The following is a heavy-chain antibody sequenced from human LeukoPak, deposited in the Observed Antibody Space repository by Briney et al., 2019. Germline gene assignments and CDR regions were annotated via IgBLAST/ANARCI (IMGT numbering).Heavy chain of an antibody. D-gene: IGHD1/OR15-1a*01. J-gene: IGHJ4*02. V-gene: IGHV3-30*04. CDR2: ISYDGSNK. CDR3: ARDTVEQAFDY. CDR1: GFTFSSYA. Sequence: GGSLRLSCAASGFTFSSYAMHWVRKAPGKGLEWGAVISYDGSNKYYADSVKVRSTISRDNSKNTLYLQMNSLRAEDTAVYYCARDTVEQAFDYWGQGTLVTVSS.